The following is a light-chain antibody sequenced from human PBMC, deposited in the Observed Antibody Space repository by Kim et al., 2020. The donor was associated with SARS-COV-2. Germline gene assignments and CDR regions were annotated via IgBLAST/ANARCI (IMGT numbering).Light chain of an antibody. CDR1: QGISSY. J-gene: IGKJ4*01. V-gene: IGKV1-8*01. CDR2: AAS. CDR3: QQYYSYPLT. Sequence: AIQMTQSPSSFSASTGDRVTITCRASQGISSYLAWYQQKPGKAPKLLIYAASTLQSGVPSRFSGSGSGTDFTLTISCLQSEDFATYYCQQYYSYPLTFGGGTKLEIK.